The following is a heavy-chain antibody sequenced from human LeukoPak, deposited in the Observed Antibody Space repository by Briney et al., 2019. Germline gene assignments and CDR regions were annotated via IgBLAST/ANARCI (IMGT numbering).Heavy chain of an antibody. D-gene: IGHD3-16*01. CDR3: ARGETGGAFDY. CDR2: IIPIFGVA. J-gene: IGHJ4*02. CDR1: GGTFSSYA. Sequence: SVKVSCKASGGTFSSYAISWVRQAPGQGLEWMGRIIPIFGVANYAQKSQGRVTITADKSTSTAYMELSSLRSEDTAVYYCARGETGGAFDYWGQGTLVTVSS. V-gene: IGHV1-69*04.